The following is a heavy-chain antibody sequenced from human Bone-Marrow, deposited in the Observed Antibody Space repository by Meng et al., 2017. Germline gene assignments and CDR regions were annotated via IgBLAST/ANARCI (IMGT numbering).Heavy chain of an antibody. V-gene: IGHV3-21*01. Sequence: VQAVESGGGLVKPGGSLRLSCAASGFTFSSYSMNWVRQAPGKGLEWVSSISSSSSYIYYADSVKGRFTISRDNAKNSLYLQMNSLRAEDTAVYYCARDLVTVVTSLVGYWGQGTLVTVSS. CDR1: GFTFSSYS. CDR2: ISSSSSYI. CDR3: ARDLVTVVTSLVGY. D-gene: IGHD4-23*01. J-gene: IGHJ4*02.